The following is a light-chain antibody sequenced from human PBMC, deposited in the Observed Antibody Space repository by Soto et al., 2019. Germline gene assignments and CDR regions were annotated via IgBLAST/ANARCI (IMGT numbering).Light chain of an antibody. CDR2: WAS. CDR1: QSVLYSSNNKNY. V-gene: IGKV4-1*01. Sequence: DIVMTQSPDSLAVSLGERATINCKSSQSVLYSSNNKNYLAWYQQKPGQPPKLLIYWASTRESGGPDRFSGSGSGTDFTLTTSSLQAEHVAVYYCQQYYSTPPYTFGQGTKLEIK. CDR3: QQYYSTPPYT. J-gene: IGKJ2*01.